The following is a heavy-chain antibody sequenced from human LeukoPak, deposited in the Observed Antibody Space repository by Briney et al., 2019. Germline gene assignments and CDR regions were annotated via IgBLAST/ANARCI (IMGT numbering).Heavy chain of an antibody. V-gene: IGHV4-38-2*01. CDR1: GYSTSSGYY. CDR2: IYHSGST. D-gene: IGHD1-26*01. CDR3: ARGRSGSYRFDAFDI. J-gene: IGHJ3*02. Sequence: SETLSLTCAVSGYSTSSGYYWGWIRQPPGKGLEWIGSIYHSGSTYYNPSLKSRVTISVDTSKNQFSLKLSSVTAADTAVYYCARGRSGSYRFDAFDIWGQGTMVTVS.